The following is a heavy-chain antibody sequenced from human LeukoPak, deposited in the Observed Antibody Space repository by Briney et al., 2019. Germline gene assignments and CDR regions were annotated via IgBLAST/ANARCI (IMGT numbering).Heavy chain of an antibody. CDR2: IDHSGST. Sequence: PETLSLTCAVYGGSFSGYYWSWIRQPPGKGLEWIGEIDHSGSTNYNPSLKSRVTISVDTSKNQFSLKLSSVTAADTAVYYCARGPAAAGISGMDVWGQGTTVTVSS. D-gene: IGHD6-13*01. V-gene: IGHV4-34*01. CDR1: GGSFSGYY. J-gene: IGHJ6*02. CDR3: ARGPAAAGISGMDV.